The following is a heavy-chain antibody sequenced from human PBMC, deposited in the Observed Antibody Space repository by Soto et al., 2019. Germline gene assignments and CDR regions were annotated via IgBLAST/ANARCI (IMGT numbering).Heavy chain of an antibody. CDR2: IYYSGST. CDR3: ARRAAAAYFDY. CDR1: GGSINNYY. D-gene: IGHD6-13*01. J-gene: IGHJ4*02. V-gene: IGHV4-59*08. Sequence: QVQLQESGPGLAKPSETLSLTCTVSGGSINNYYWSWIRQPPGKGLEWIGYIYYSGSTNYNSSLTNRVAISVDTSKTQFALMLSSVTAADTAVYYCARRAAAAYFDYWGQGTLVTVSS.